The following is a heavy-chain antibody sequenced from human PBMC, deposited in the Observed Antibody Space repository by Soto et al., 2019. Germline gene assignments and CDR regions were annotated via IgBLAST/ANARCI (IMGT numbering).Heavy chain of an antibody. Sequence: ESGGGVVQPGRSLRLSCAASGFTFSSYAMHWVRQAPGKGLEWVAVISYDGSNKYYADSVKGRFTISRDNSKNTLYLQMNSLRAEDTAVYYCARGWGSVTTVTTDDAFDIWGQGTMVTVSS. J-gene: IGHJ3*02. CDR1: GFTFSSYA. V-gene: IGHV3-30-3*01. CDR2: ISYDGSNK. CDR3: ARGWGSVTTVTTDDAFDI. D-gene: IGHD4-17*01.